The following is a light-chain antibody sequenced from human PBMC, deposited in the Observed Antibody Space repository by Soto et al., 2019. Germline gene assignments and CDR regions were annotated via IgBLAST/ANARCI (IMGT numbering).Light chain of an antibody. CDR1: QRVSSN. CDR2: VAF. Sequence: EIVLTQSPATLSGSPGEIATLSCSASQRVSSNLACYQQQPDQAPSLLIYVAFTRATGITARFSGSGSGTECNLTISSLQSVDFAVYYSQQYDNWPRYTFDQATKLPIK. J-gene: IGKJ2*01. V-gene: IGKV3-15*01. CDR3: QQYDNWPRYT.